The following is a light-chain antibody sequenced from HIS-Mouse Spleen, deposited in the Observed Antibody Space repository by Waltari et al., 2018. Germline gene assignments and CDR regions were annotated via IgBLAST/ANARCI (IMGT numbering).Light chain of an antibody. J-gene: IGLJ2*01. V-gene: IGLV2-23*03. CDR1: SSDVGRYNL. CDR3: CSYAGSSTFVVV. CDR2: EGS. Sequence: QSALTQPASVSGSPGQSITISCTGTSSDVGRYNLVSWYQQHPGKAPKLMLYEGSKRPSGVSNRFSGSKSGNTASLTISGLQAEDEADYYCCSYAGSSTFVVVFGGGTKLTVL.